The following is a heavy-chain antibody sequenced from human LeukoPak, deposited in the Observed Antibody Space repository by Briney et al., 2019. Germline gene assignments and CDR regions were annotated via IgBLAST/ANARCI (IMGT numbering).Heavy chain of an antibody. CDR3: AREPPLYNYYGSGSETLFDY. Sequence: SETLSLTCTVSGYSISSGYYWSWIRQPPGKGLEWIGSIDHSGSTYYNPSLKSRVTISVDTSKNQFSLKLSSVTAADAAVYYCAREPPLYNYYGSGSETLFDYWGQGTLVTVSS. CDR1: GYSISSGYY. D-gene: IGHD3-10*01. CDR2: IDHSGST. V-gene: IGHV4-38-2*02. J-gene: IGHJ4*02.